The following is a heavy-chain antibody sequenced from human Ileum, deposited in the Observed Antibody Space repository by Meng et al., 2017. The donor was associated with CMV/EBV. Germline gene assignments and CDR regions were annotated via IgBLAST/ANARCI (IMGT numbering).Heavy chain of an antibody. Sequence: ASVKVSCKASGYTFSSSGISWVRQAPGQGLEWMGWISGYNANTAYAQRFQVRVTMTTDTSTNTDYMDLRSLKSNDTAVYYCARTSGPAAKSGLDVWGQGTMVTVSS. CDR3: ARTSGPAAKSGLDV. CDR2: ISGYNANT. CDR1: GYTFSSSG. J-gene: IGHJ6*02. V-gene: IGHV1-18*01.